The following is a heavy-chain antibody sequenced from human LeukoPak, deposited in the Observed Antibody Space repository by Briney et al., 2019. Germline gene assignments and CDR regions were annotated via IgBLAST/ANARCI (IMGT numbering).Heavy chain of an antibody. J-gene: IGHJ4*02. V-gene: IGHV4-59*01. CDR2: IYYSGST. Sequence: PSETLSLTCTVSGGSIRSYYWSWIRQPPGKGLEWIGYIYYSGSTNYNPSLKSRVTISVDTSKNQFSLKLSSVTAADTAVYYCARDSSSGWYHDYWGQGTLVTVSS. D-gene: IGHD6-19*01. CDR3: ARDSSSGWYHDY. CDR1: GGSIRSYY.